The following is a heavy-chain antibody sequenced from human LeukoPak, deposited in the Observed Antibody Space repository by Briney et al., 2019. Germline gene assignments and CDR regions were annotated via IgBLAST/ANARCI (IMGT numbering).Heavy chain of an antibody. CDR3: ARDSRGSGYSNFDY. V-gene: IGHV3-7*01. CDR2: IKQDGSEK. CDR1: GFTFSSYW. D-gene: IGHD3-22*01. Sequence: PGGSLRLSCAASGFTFSSYWMSWVRQAPGKGLEWVANIKQDGSEKYYVDSVKGRLTISRDNAKNSLYLQMNSLRAEDTAVYYCARDSRGSGYSNFDYWGQGTLVTVSS. J-gene: IGHJ4*02.